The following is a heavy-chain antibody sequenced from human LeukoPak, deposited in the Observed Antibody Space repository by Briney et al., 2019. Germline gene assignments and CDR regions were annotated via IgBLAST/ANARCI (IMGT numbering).Heavy chain of an antibody. D-gene: IGHD3-10*01. J-gene: IGHJ4*02. CDR1: GFTFSSYG. CDR2: IRYDGSNK. Sequence: GGSLRHSCAASGFTFSSYGMHWVRQAPGKGLEWVAFIRYDGSNKYYADSVKGRFTISRDNSKNTLYLQMNSLRAEDTAVYYCARGKWFGELGYDYWGQGTLVTVSS. V-gene: IGHV3-30*02. CDR3: ARGKWFGELGYDY.